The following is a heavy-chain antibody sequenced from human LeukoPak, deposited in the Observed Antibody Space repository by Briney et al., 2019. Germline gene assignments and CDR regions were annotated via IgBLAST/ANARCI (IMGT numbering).Heavy chain of an antibody. D-gene: IGHD5-12*01. CDR3: ARRGYSGYGGDYFDY. CDR2: IYYSGST. V-gene: IGHV4-59*08. Sequence: SETLSLTCTVSGGAISSYYWSWIRQPPGKGLEWIGYIYYSGSTNYNPSLKSRVTISVDTSKNQFSLKLSSVTAADTAVYYCARRGYSGYGGDYFDYWGQGTLVTVSS. J-gene: IGHJ4*02. CDR1: GGAISSYY.